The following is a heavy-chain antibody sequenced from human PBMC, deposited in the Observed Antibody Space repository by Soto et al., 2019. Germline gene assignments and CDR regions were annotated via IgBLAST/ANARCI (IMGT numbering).Heavy chain of an antibody. CDR3: VRDRSDFWSGYSHYYGMDI. Sequence: PSETLSLTCTVSGGSISSYYWSWIRQPPGKGLEWIGYIYYSGSTNYNPSLKSRVTISVDTSKNQFSLKLSSVTAADTAVYYCVRDRSDFWSGYSHYYGMDIWGQGTTVTVSS. V-gene: IGHV4-59*01. J-gene: IGHJ6*02. CDR2: IYYSGST. D-gene: IGHD3-3*01. CDR1: GGSISSYY.